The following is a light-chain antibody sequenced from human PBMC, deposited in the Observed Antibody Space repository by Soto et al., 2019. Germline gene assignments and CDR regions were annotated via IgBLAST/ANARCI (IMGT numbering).Light chain of an antibody. Sequence: LAQPASVSGSPGQSITISCTGASGYVGTYSLVSWYQQHPGKAPKVVIYEGHKRPSGVPDRFSGSTSVNTASLTISGLQTDDEADYYCCLYAGATTYVFGTGTKVTVL. CDR1: SGYVGTYSL. J-gene: IGLJ1*01. CDR2: EGH. CDR3: CLYAGATTYV. V-gene: IGLV2-23*01.